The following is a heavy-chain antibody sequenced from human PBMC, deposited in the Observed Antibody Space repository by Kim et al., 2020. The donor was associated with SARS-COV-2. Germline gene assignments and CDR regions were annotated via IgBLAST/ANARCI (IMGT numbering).Heavy chain of an antibody. V-gene: IGHV4-34*01. Sequence: SETLSLTCAVYGGSFSGYYWSWIRQPPGKGLEWIGEINHSGSTNYNPSLKSRVTISVDTSKNQFSLKLSSVTAADTAVYYCARLGPRRYYYDSSGYYYFDYWGQGTLVTVSS. D-gene: IGHD3-22*01. CDR1: GGSFSGYY. J-gene: IGHJ4*02. CDR2: INHSGST. CDR3: ARLGPRRYYYDSSGYYYFDY.